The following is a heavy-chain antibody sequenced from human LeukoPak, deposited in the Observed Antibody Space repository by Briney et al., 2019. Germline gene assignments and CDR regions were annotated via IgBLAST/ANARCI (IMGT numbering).Heavy chain of an antibody. J-gene: IGHJ4*02. CDR1: GYICTAYY. CDR2: INPNSGDT. Sequence: ASVKVSCRASGYICTAYYMHWVRQAPGQGLEWMGWINPNSGDTKYAQKFRGRVTMTRDTSTSTADLELKSLIYDDTAVYYCARAEAIDYWGQGTLVTVSS. V-gene: IGHV1-2*02. CDR3: ARAEAIDY.